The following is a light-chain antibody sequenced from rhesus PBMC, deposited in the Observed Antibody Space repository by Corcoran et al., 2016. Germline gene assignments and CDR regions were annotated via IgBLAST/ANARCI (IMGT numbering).Light chain of an antibody. CDR1: SSDIGGHNG. CDR2: VVR. CDR3: CSYASLSTFI. Sequence: QSALTQPPTVSKSLGQSVTSSCTGTSSDIGGHNGVSWYQQHSGSAPRLLIYVVRKRPSGVSDRCSGSQFGNTASLPISGFQAEDEADYYCCSYASLSTFIFGARTRITVL. V-gene: IGLV2-38*01. J-gene: IGLJ1*01.